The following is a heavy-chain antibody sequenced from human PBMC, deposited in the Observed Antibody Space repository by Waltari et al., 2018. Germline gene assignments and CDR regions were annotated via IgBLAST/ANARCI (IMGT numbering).Heavy chain of an antibody. CDR3: ARFRRVYCSGGSCFDAFDI. J-gene: IGHJ3*02. V-gene: IGHV1-2*06. Sequence: QVQLVQSGAEVKKPGASVKVSCKASGYTFTGYYMHWVRQAPGQGLEWMGRINPNSGGTNYAQKFQGRVTMTRDTSISTAYMELSRLRSDDTAVYYCARFRRVYCSGGSCFDAFDIWGQGTMVTVSS. CDR2: INPNSGGT. D-gene: IGHD2-15*01. CDR1: GYTFTGYY.